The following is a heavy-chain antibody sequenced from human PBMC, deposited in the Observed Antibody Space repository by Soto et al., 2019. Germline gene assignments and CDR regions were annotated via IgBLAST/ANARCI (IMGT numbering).Heavy chain of an antibody. CDR2: ISYDGSNK. V-gene: IGHV3-30*18. CDR3: AKSSIVVVVAAPAY. D-gene: IGHD2-15*01. J-gene: IGHJ4*02. CDR1: GFTFSSYG. Sequence: QVQLVESEGGVVQPGRSLRLSCTASGFTFSSYGMHWVRQAPGKGLEWVAVISYDGSNKYYADSVKGRFTISRDNSKNTLYLQMNSLRAEDTAVYYCAKSSIVVVVAAPAYWGQGTLVTVSS.